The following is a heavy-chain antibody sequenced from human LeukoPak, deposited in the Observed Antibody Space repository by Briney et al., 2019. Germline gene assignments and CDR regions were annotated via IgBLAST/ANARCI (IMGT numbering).Heavy chain of an antibody. J-gene: IGHJ4*02. V-gene: IGHV4-39*07. D-gene: IGHD6-6*01. CDR2: IYYSGST. Sequence: SETLSLTCTVSGGSISSSSYYWGWIRQPPGKGLEWIGSIYYSGSTYYNPSLKSRVTISVDTSKNQFSLKLSSVTAADTAVYYCARVLLSGVGGLIAASPFDYWGQGTLVTVSS. CDR3: ARVLLSGVGGLIAASPFDY. CDR1: GGSISSSSYY.